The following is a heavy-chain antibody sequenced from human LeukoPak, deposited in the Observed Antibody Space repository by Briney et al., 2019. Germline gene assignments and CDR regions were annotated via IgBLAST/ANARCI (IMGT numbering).Heavy chain of an antibody. J-gene: IGHJ5*02. V-gene: IGHV1-2*02. CDR2: INPNSGGT. Sequence: ASVKVSCKASGYSLNSQGMNWVGQAPGRGLEWMGWINPNSGGTNYAQKFQGRVTMTRDTSIITAYMELSSLRSEDTAVYYCARRLAYWFDPWGQGTLVTVSS. CDR3: ARRLAYWFDP. D-gene: IGHD3-16*01. CDR1: GYSLNSQG.